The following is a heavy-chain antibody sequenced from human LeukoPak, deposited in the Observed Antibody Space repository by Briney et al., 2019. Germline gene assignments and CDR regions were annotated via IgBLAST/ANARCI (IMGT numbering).Heavy chain of an antibody. D-gene: IGHD3-16*01. J-gene: IGHJ4*02. V-gene: IGHV3-48*01. Sequence: GGSLRLSCAASGFPFSSYSMNWVRQAPGKGLEWISYISSHSSTIYYADSVQGRFTISRDTAKNSLYLQMNSLRAEDTAVYYTASDHRYGGLFDSWGQGILVTVSS. CDR1: GFPFSSYS. CDR2: ISSHSSTI. CDR3: ASDHRYGGLFDS.